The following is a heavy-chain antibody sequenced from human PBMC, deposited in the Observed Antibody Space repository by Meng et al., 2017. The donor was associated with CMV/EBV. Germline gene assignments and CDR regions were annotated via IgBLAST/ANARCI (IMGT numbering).Heavy chain of an antibody. D-gene: IGHD1-26*01. CDR3: ARDGDYPRAWELLSYYYYGMDV. CDR2: ISSSSSYI. V-gene: IGHV3-21*01. Sequence: GGSLRLSCAASGFTFSSYSMNWVRQAPGKGLEWVSSISSSSSYIYYADSVKGRFTISRDNAKNSLYLQMNSLRAEDTAVYYCARDGDYPRAWELLSYYYYGMDVWGQGTTVTVSS. CDR1: GFTFSSYS. J-gene: IGHJ6*02.